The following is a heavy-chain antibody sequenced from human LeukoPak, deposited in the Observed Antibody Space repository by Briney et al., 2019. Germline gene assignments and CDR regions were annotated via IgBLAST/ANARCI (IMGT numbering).Heavy chain of an antibody. V-gene: IGHV1-69*05. J-gene: IGHJ6*03. D-gene: IGHD6-13*01. CDR3: AVGPAAGYPYYYYMDV. CDR2: IIPIFGTA. CDR1: GGTFSSYA. Sequence: SVKVSCKASGGTFSSYAISWVRQAPGQGLEWMGGIIPIFGTANYAQKFQGRVTITTDESTSTAYMELSSLRSEDTAVYYCAVGPAAGYPYYYYMDVWGKGTTVTVSS.